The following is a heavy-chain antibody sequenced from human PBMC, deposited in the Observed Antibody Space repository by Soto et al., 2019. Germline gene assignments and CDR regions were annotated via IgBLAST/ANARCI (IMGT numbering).Heavy chain of an antibody. CDR2: ISGSGGST. V-gene: IGHV3-23*01. CDR3: AKEGWTTVTHMDV. J-gene: IGHJ6*03. D-gene: IGHD4-4*01. Sequence: PGGSLRLSFAACGFTFSSYAMSWVCQAPGKGLEWVSAISGSGGSTYYADSVKGRFTISRDNSKNTLYLQMNSLRAEDTAVYYCAKEGWTTVTHMDVWGKGTTVTVSS. CDR1: GFTFSSYA.